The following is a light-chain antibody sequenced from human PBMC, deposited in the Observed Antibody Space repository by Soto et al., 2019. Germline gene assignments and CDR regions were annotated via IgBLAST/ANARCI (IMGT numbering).Light chain of an antibody. CDR3: CSYASSSSYV. V-gene: IGLV2-23*01. CDR2: EGT. CDR1: TSDVGGYNL. Sequence: QSALTQPASVSGSPGQSITISCSGTTSDVGGYNLVSWYQQHTAKAPKLLIYEGTQRPSGVSSRFFGSKSGNTASLTISGLQAEDEADYYCCSYASSSSYVFGTGTKVTGL. J-gene: IGLJ1*01.